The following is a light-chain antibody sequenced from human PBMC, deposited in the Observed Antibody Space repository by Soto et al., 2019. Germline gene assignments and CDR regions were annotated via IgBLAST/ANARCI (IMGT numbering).Light chain of an antibody. Sequence: DIQMTQSPSTLSASVGDSVTITCRASQTISTWLAWYQHKPGKAPNLLIYDASTLMSGVPSRFSGSGSGTEFTLTISSLQPGDFATYYCQQSYSSSWRFGQGTKVEIK. CDR1: QTISTW. CDR2: DAS. J-gene: IGKJ1*01. V-gene: IGKV1-5*01. CDR3: QQSYSSSWR.